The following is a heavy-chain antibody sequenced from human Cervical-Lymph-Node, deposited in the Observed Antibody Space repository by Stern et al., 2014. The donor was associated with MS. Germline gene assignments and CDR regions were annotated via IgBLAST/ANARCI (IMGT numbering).Heavy chain of an antibody. D-gene: IGHD3-10*01. CDR3: ARDCKLRRFGSRGWFDP. V-gene: IGHV1-8*01. CDR2: MNPNSGNT. CDR1: GYTFTSYD. Sequence: QLVQSGAEVKKPGASVKVSCKASGYTFTSYDINWVRQAPGQGLEWMGWMNPNSGNTGYAQKFQGRVTMTRNTSISTAYMELSSLRSEDTAVYYCARDCKLRRFGSRGWFDPWGQGTLVTVSS. J-gene: IGHJ5*02.